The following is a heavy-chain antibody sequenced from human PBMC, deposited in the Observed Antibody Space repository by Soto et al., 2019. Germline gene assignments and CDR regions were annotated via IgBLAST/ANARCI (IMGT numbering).Heavy chain of an antibody. Sequence: SLRLSCAASGFTFSSFGMHWVRQAPGKVLEWVALTSYGGGNEYYADSVKGRFTISRDNSKNTLYLQMNSLRAEDTAVYFCARNLSNSWIPLDYWGQGTLVKVS. D-gene: IGHD6-13*01. J-gene: IGHJ4*02. CDR1: GFTFSSFG. V-gene: IGHV3-30*03. CDR3: ARNLSNSWIPLDY. CDR2: TSYGGGNE.